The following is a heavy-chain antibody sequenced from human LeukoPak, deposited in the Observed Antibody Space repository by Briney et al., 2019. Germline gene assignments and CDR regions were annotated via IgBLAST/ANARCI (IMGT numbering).Heavy chain of an antibody. CDR2: IIPIFGTA. CDR1: GGTFSSYA. D-gene: IGHD6-19*01. CDR3: ARAGEVYNSGSYLEY. J-gene: IGHJ4*02. Sequence: GASVKVSCKASGGTFSSYAISWVRQAPGQGLEWMGGIIPIFGTANYAQKFQGRVTITADKSTRTAYMDLSSLRSEDTAVYYCARAGEVYNSGSYLEYWGQGTLVTVSS. V-gene: IGHV1-69*06.